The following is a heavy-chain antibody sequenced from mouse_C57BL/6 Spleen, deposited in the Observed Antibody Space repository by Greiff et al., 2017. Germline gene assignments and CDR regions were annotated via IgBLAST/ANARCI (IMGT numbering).Heavy chain of an antibody. Sequence: VQLQQSGAELARPGASVKLSCKASGYTFTSYGISWVKQRTGQGLEWIGEIYPRSGNTYYNEKFKGKATLTADKSSSTAYMELRSLTSEDSAVYFCARSIGVGYREEAWFAYWGQGTLVTVSA. D-gene: IGHD2-2*01. CDR1: GYTFTSYG. CDR3: ARSIGVGYREEAWFAY. CDR2: IYPRSGNT. V-gene: IGHV1-81*01. J-gene: IGHJ3*01.